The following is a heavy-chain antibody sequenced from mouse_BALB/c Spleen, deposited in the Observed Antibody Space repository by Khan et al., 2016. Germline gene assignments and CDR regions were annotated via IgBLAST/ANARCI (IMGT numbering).Heavy chain of an antibody. V-gene: IGHV3-2*02. CDR1: GYSITSDYA. J-gene: IGHJ1*01. CDR2: ISYSGST. Sequence: QLEESGPGLVKPSQSLSLTCTVTGYSITSDYAWNWIRQFPGNKLEWMGYISYSGSTSYNPSLKSRISITRDTSKNQFFLQLNSVTTEDTATYYCARATPRWYFDVWGAGTAVTVPS. CDR3: ARATPRWYFDV. D-gene: IGHD6-1*01.